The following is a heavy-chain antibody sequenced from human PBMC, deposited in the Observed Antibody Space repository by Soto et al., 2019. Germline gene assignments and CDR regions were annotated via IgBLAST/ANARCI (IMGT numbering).Heavy chain of an antibody. V-gene: IGHV3-30*18. CDR3: AKDKKAAGRYFDY. J-gene: IGHJ4*02. CDR2: ISYDGSNK. CDR1: GFTFSSYG. Sequence: QVQLVESGGGVVQPGRSLRLSCAASGFTFSSYGMHWVRQAPGKGLEWVAVISYDGSNKYYADSVKGRFTISRDNSKNTLYRQMNSLRAEDTAVYYCAKDKKAAGRYFDYWGQGTLVTVSS. D-gene: IGHD6-13*01.